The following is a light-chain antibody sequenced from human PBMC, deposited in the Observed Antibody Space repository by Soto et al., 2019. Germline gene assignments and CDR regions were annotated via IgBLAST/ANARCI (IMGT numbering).Light chain of an antibody. J-gene: IGLJ1*01. V-gene: IGLV2-8*01. CDR2: EVT. CDR1: NSDDGSYNF. CDR3: SSYAGSTTRYL. Sequence: QSALTQPPSASGSPGQSVTISCTGSNSDDGSYNFVSWYQQHPGKAPKLLIYEVTKRPSGVPDRFSGSKSGNTASLTVSGLQVEDEAVYFCSSYAGSTTRYLFVSGTKLNVL.